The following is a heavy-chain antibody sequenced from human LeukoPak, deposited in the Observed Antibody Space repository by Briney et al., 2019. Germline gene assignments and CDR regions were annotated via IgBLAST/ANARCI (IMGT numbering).Heavy chain of an antibody. Sequence: PGGSLRLSCVTSGFTFRRYSMRWVRRAPGKGLKGFSSIYFTGNHISYADSVKGRFTISRDNAKNSLYLQMNSLRAEDTAVYYCAREFSTIGNFDYWGQGTLVAVSS. CDR2: IYFTGNHI. J-gene: IGHJ4*02. CDR3: AREFSTIGNFDY. D-gene: IGHD3-3*02. CDR1: GFTFRRYS. V-gene: IGHV3-21*01.